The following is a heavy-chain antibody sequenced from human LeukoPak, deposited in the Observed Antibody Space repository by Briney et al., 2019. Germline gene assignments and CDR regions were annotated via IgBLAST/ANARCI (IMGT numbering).Heavy chain of an antibody. CDR3: AKGRRTTYYYYYYMDV. V-gene: IGHV4-34*01. D-gene: IGHD4-11*01. CDR1: GGSISPYF. J-gene: IGHJ6*03. Sequence: SETLSLTCAVSGGSISPYFWSWIRQPPGKGLEWIGEINHSGSTNYNPSLKSRVTISVDTSKNQFSLKLSSVTAADTAVYYCAKGRRTTYYYYYYMDVWGKGTTVTVSS. CDR2: INHSGST.